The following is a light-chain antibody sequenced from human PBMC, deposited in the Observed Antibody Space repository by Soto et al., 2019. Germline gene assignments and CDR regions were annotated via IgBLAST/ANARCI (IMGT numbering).Light chain of an antibody. V-gene: IGKV3-15*01. J-gene: IGKJ1*01. CDR1: QSVSSD. CDR2: DAS. Sequence: EIVMTQSPATLSVSPGERATLSCRASQSVSSDLAWYHQKPGQAPRLLIYDASTRATGIPARFSGSGSGTEFTLTINSLQSEDFAVYYCQQYNNRPRTFGQGTKVDIK. CDR3: QQYNNRPRT.